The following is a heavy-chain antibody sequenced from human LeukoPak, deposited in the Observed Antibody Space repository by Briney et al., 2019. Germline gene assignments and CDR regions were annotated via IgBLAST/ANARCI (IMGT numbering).Heavy chain of an antibody. CDR1: GCTFSSYA. J-gene: IGHJ4*02. Sequence: GGSLRLSCAASGCTFSSYAMSWVRQAPGKGLEWVSAISGSGGSTYYADSVKGRFTISRDNSKNTLYLQMNSLRAEDTAVYYCAKDRWFQNDEGSYFDYWGQGTLVTVSS. CDR3: AKDRWFQNDEGSYFDY. V-gene: IGHV3-23*01. D-gene: IGHD1-1*01. CDR2: ISGSGGST.